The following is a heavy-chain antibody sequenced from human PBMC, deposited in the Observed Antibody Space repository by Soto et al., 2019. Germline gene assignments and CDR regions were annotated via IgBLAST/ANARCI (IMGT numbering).Heavy chain of an antibody. V-gene: IGHV3-23*01. CDR1: GFTFSSYA. Sequence: GGSLRLSCAASGFTFSSYAMSWVRQAPGKGLEWVSAISGSGGNTYFADSVKGRFTISRDNSRNTLSLQMNSLRAEDTAVYYCASGKGMTTVREFDYWGQGTLVTVSS. CDR3: ASGKGMTTVREFDY. CDR2: ISGSGGNT. D-gene: IGHD4-4*01. J-gene: IGHJ4*02.